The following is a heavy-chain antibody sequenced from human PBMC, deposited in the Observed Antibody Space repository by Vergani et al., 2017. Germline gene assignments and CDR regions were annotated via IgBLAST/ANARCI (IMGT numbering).Heavy chain of an antibody. Sequence: QVQLVESGGGVVQPGRSLRLSCAASGFTFSSYAMHWVRQAPGKGLEWVAVISYDGSNKYYADSVKGRFTISRDNSKNTLYLQMNSLRAEDTAVYYCARAELSSSTFDYWGQGTLVTVSS. V-gene: IGHV3-30*01. CDR1: GFTFSSYA. CDR3: ARAELSSSTFDY. D-gene: IGHD6-6*01. J-gene: IGHJ4*02. CDR2: ISYDGSNK.